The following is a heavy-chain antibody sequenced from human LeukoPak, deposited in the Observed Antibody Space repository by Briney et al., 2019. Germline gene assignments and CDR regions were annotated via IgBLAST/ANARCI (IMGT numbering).Heavy chain of an antibody. D-gene: IGHD3-22*01. CDR2: IYTSGST. V-gene: IGHV4-61*02. CDR1: GGSISSGSYY. CDR3: ARGETYYYDSSGYNNWFDP. J-gene: IGHJ5*02. Sequence: SETLSLTCTVSGGSISSGSYYWSWIRQPAGKGLEWIGRIYTSGSTNYNPSLKSRVTISVDTSKNQFSLKLSSVTAADTAVYYCARGETYYYDSSGYNNWFDPWGQGTLVTVSS.